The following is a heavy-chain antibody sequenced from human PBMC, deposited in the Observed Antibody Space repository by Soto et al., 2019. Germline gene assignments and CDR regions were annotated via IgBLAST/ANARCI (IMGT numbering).Heavy chain of an antibody. J-gene: IGHJ3*01. Sequence: QVQLVQSGAEVKKTGASVKVSCKASGYTFTSYYMHWVRQAPGRGLEWMGIINPNGGDTSYVQKFQGRVTVTRDSSTSTVYMELSSLRSEDTAVSYCALGGLDFWGQGTMVTVSS. D-gene: IGHD2-15*01. CDR1: GYTFTSYY. CDR3: ALGGLDF. CDR2: INPNGGDT. V-gene: IGHV1-46*03.